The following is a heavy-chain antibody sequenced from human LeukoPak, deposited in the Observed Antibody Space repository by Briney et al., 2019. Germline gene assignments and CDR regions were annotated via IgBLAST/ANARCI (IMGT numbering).Heavy chain of an antibody. CDR1: GYTFTSYD. CDR2: MNLNSGNT. CDR3: ARDRQYSSSWYWSEWFDP. Sequence: ASVKVSCKASGYTFTSYDINWVRQAPGQGLEWMGWMNLNSGNTGYAQKFQGRVTMTTDTSTSTAYMELRSLRSDDTAVYYCARDRQYSSSWYWSEWFDPWGQGTLVTVSS. D-gene: IGHD6-13*01. V-gene: IGHV1-8*01. J-gene: IGHJ5*02.